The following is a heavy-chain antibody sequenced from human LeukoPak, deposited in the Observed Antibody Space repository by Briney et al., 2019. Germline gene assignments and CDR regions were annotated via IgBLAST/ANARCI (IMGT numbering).Heavy chain of an antibody. D-gene: IGHD4-23*01. CDR3: ARKTTVVTPNWFDP. J-gene: IGHJ5*02. V-gene: IGHV4-34*01. CDR1: GGSFSGYY. CDR2: INHSGST. Sequence: SETLSLTCAVYGGSFSGYYWSWIRQPPGKGLEWIGEINHSGSTNYNPSLKSRVTISVDTSKNQFSLKLSSVTAADTAVYYCARKTTVVTPNWFDPWGQETLVTVSS.